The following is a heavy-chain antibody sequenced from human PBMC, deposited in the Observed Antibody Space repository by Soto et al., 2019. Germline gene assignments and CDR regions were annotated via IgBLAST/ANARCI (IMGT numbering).Heavy chain of an antibody. J-gene: IGHJ6*02. D-gene: IGHD3-22*01. CDR2: INAYNDDT. Sequence: ASVKVSCKASGYTFTSYAMHWVRQAPGQRLEWMGWINAYNDDTKYAQRLQGRVTMTTDTSTRTAYMDIRGLRSDDTAIYYCARGGYYDSSGARNYHYYGMDVWGQGTTVTVSS. V-gene: IGHV1-3*01. CDR3: ARGGYYDSSGARNYHYYGMDV. CDR1: GYTFTSYA.